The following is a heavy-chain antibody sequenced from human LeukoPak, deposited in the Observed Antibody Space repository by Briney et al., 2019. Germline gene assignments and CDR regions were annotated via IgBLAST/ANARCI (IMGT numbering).Heavy chain of an antibody. D-gene: IGHD4/OR15-4a*01. Sequence: PSETLSLTCTVSGGSISSGSYYWSWIRQPAGKGLEWIGRIYTSGSTNYNPSLKSRVTISVDTSKNQFSLKLSSVTAADTAVYYCARIWAGSANDAFDIWGQGTMVTVSS. J-gene: IGHJ3*02. CDR2: IYTSGST. CDR3: ARIWAGSANDAFDI. V-gene: IGHV4-61*02. CDR1: GGSISSGSYY.